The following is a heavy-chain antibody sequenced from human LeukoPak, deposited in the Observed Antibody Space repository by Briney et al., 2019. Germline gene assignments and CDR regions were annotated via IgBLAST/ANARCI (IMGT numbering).Heavy chain of an antibody. CDR1: GGTFSSYA. CDR3: ARDYPSDDILTGGYFDY. CDR2: IIPIFGTA. Sequence: SVKVSCKASGGTFSSYAISWVRQAPGQGLEWMGGIIPIFGTANYAQKFQGRVTITADESTSTAYMELSSLRSEDTAVYYCARDYPSDDILTGGYFDYWGQGTLVTVSS. J-gene: IGHJ4*02. D-gene: IGHD3-9*01. V-gene: IGHV1-69*13.